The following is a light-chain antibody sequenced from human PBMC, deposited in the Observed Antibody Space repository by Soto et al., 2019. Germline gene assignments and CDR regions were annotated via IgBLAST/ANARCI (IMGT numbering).Light chain of an antibody. J-gene: IGKJ3*01. V-gene: IGKV3-11*01. CDR1: QSVRSY. CDR2: DAS. Sequence: EIVLTQSPATLSLSPGERATLSCRASQSVRSYLAWYQQKPGQAPRLLIYDASNRATGIPARFSGSGSGTDFTLTISSLEPEDFAVYYCQQYNNLLTFGPGTKVDIK. CDR3: QQYNNLLT.